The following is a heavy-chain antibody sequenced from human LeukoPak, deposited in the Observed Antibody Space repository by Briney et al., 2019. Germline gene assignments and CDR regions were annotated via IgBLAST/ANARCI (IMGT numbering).Heavy chain of an antibody. CDR2: IYPGDSDT. J-gene: IGHJ4*02. Sequence: GESLKISCKGSGYSFTSYCIGWVRQMPGKGLEWMGIIYPGDSDTRYSPSFQGQVTISADKSISTAYLQWSSLKASDTAMYYCARLPILSIAVAGTDYYFDYWGQGTLVTVSS. CDR1: GYSFTSYC. V-gene: IGHV5-51*01. CDR3: ARLPILSIAVAGTDYYFDY. D-gene: IGHD6-19*01.